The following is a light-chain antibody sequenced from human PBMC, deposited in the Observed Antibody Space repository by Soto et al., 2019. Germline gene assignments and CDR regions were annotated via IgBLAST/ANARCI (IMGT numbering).Light chain of an antibody. J-gene: IGKJ4*01. CDR1: QSVSGRY. CDR3: QQYGSSSLT. Sequence: EIVLTQSPGTLSLSPGERATLSCRASQSVSGRYLAWYQHKPGLGFRLLIYHASTRAAGVPDRFSGRGSGTDFTLTISRLEPEDFAVYYCQQYGSSSLTFGGGTKVDIK. CDR2: HAS. V-gene: IGKV3-20*01.